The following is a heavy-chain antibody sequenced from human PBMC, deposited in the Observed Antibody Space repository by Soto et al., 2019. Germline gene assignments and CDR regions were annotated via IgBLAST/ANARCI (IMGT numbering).Heavy chain of an antibody. CDR2: ISYDGSNK. Sequence: QVQLVESRGGVVQPGRSLRLSCAASGFTFSSYAMHWVRQAPGKGLEWVAVISYDGSNKYYADSVKGRFTISRDNSKNTLYLQMNSLRAEDTAVYYCARVTQENYFDYWGQGTLVTVSS. J-gene: IGHJ4*02. CDR1: GFTFSSYA. D-gene: IGHD3-16*01. CDR3: ARVTQENYFDY. V-gene: IGHV3-30-3*01.